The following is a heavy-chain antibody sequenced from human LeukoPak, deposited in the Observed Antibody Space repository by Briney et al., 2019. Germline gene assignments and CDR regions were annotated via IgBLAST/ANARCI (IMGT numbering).Heavy chain of an antibody. V-gene: IGHV3-23*01. CDR2: MSGSGRRT. D-gene: IGHD3-9*01. Sequence: GGSLRLSCAGSGFTFSSFAMKWVRQAPGKGLEGVSAMSGSGRRTYYADPVKGRFTISRDNSKKTLYIQMNSLRADDTAIYYCEKTAYYDIVTGYYSGIDSWGQGTLVTVSS. CDR3: EKTAYYDIVTGYYSGIDS. J-gene: IGHJ4*02. CDR1: GFTFSSFA.